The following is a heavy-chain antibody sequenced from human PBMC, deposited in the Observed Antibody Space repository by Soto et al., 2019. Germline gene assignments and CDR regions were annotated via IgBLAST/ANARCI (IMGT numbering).Heavy chain of an antibody. V-gene: IGHV4-4*02. J-gene: IGHJ6*02. CDR3: ATQGFYRMGV. CDR2: IHHSGAT. Sequence: QVQLQESGPGLVQPSGTLSLTCAVSGDSITGDNWWSWVRQPPGKGLEWIGEIHHSGATNYNPSLKSRVTISVDKSKNQFSLKLNSVTAAYTARSYCATQGFYRMGVWGRGTTVTVSS. CDR1: GDSITGDNW.